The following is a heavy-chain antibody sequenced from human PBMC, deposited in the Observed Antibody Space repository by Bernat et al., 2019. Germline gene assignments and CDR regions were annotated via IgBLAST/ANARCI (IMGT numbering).Heavy chain of an antibody. CDR1: GFTFSNAW. J-gene: IGHJ4*02. D-gene: IGHD3-9*01. V-gene: IGHV3-15*01. Sequence: EVQLVESGGGLVKPGGSLRLSCAASGFTFSNAWMSWVRQAPGKGLEWVGRIKSKTDGGTTDYAAPVKGRFTISRDDSKNTLYLQMNSLKTEDTAMYYCTGRGYDILTGLDYWGQGTQVTVSS. CDR2: IKSKTDGGTT. CDR3: TGRGYDILTGLDY.